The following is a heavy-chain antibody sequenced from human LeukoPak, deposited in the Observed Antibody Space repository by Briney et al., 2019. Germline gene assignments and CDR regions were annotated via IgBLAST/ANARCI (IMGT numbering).Heavy chain of an antibody. CDR3: AKAGSPYDILTGPTDY. J-gene: IGHJ4*02. Sequence: GGSLTLSCAASGFTFSSYGMHWVRQAPGKGLEWVAVISYDGSNKYYADSVKGRFTISRDNHKNTVYLQLSSLRAADKAVYYCAKAGSPYDILTGPTDYWGQGTLVTVSS. CDR1: GFTFSSYG. CDR2: ISYDGSNK. D-gene: IGHD3-9*01. V-gene: IGHV3-30*18.